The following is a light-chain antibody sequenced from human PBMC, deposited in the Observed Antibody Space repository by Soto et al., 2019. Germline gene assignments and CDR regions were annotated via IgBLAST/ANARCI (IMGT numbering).Light chain of an antibody. J-gene: IGLJ1*01. V-gene: IGLV3-21*02. CDR3: QVWDYDTDHFV. CDR1: NIGSKS. Sequence: SYELTQAPSVSVAPGQTARIGCGGDNIGSKSVHWYQQRPGQAPVLVVYADSGRPSGIPERFSGSNPGNTATLTISRVEAGDEADYYCQVWDYDTDHFVFGPGTKVTVL. CDR2: ADS.